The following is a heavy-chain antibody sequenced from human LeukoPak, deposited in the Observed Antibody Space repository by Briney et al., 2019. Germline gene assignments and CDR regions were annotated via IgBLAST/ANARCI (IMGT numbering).Heavy chain of an antibody. CDR3: ARSPLDYGAYYYYYYMDV. V-gene: IGHV3-23*01. Sequence: GGSLRLSCAASGFTLSNYGLSWVRQAPGKGLEWVSAITGSGGSTYYADSVKGRFTISRDNSKNTLYLQMNSLRAEDTAVYYCARSPLDYGAYYYYYYMDVWGKGTTVTISS. J-gene: IGHJ6*03. CDR2: ITGSGGST. CDR1: GFTLSNYG. D-gene: IGHD4-17*01.